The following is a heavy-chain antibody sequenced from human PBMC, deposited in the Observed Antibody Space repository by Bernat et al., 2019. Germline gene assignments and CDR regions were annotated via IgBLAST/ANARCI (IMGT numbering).Heavy chain of an antibody. J-gene: IGHJ4*02. CDR2: IIPLFGTA. V-gene: IGHV1-69*01. Sequence: QVQLVQSGSELKKPGASVKVSCKASGYTFTSYAMNWVRQAPGQGLEWMGWIIPLFGTASYAQKFQGRVTITADESTSTAYMDLSSLRSEDTAVYYCARGSSDCSRSSCPYDYWGQGILVTVSS. D-gene: IGHD2-2*01. CDR1: GYTFTSYA. CDR3: ARGSSDCSRSSCPYDY.